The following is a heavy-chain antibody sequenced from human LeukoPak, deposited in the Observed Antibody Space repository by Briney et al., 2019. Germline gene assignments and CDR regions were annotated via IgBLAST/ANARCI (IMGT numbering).Heavy chain of an antibody. CDR2: MNPYSGDR. Sequence: ASVKVSCKTSGYTFTTYHINWVRQATGQGLEWLGWMNPYSGDRGYAQKFQGRLSITSDTSISTAYMELSSLKSDDTAVYFCARPTSLTASGYDCLGLGTLVTVSS. V-gene: IGHV1-8*03. CDR1: GYTFTTYH. D-gene: IGHD4-17*01. J-gene: IGHJ5*01. CDR3: ARPTSLTASGYDC.